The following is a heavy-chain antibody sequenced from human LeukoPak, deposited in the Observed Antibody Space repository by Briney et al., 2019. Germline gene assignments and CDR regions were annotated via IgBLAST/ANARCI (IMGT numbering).Heavy chain of an antibody. J-gene: IGHJ5*02. V-gene: IGHV4-4*07. D-gene: IGHD5-12*01. CDR2: IYTSGST. CDR1: GGSISSYY. CDR3: ASQPYSGYGGNNWFDP. Sequence: SETLSLTCTVSGGSISSYYGSWIRQPAGKGLEWIGRIYTSGSTNYNPSLKSRVTMSVDTSKNQFSLKLSSVTAADTAVYYCASQPYSGYGGNNWFDPWGQGTLVTVSS.